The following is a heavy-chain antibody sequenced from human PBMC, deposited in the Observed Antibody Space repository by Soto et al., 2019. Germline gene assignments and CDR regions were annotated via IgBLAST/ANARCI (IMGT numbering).Heavy chain of an antibody. Sequence: QITLKESGPTLLRPTQTLTLTCTFSGFSLNTSGVGVGWIRQPPGRALEWLALIYWDDDKRYSPSLKNRLTIPKDTSKTQVLLTLTNMAPGDAGTYYCAHTGWLAGRLEFAFWGQGALVTVST. CDR2: IYWDDDK. CDR3: AHTGWLAGRLEFAF. CDR1: GFSLNTSGVG. V-gene: IGHV2-5*02. D-gene: IGHD5-12*01. J-gene: IGHJ4*02.